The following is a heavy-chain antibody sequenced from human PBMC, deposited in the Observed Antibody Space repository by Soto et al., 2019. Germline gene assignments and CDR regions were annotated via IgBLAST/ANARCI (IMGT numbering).Heavy chain of an antibody. Sequence: EVQLVETGGGLIQPGGSLRLSCAASGFTVSSNYMTWVRQAPGKGLEWVSVIYSGGSTFYADSVKGRFTISRDNSKNMLYLQMNSLRAEDTAVYYCARGGKWRYAFEIWGQGTMVTVSS. J-gene: IGHJ3*02. V-gene: IGHV3-53*02. D-gene: IGHD5-12*01. CDR2: IYSGGST. CDR1: GFTVSSNY. CDR3: ARGGKWRYAFEI.